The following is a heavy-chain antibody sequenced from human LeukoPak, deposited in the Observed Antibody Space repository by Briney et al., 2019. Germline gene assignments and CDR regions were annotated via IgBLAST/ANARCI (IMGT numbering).Heavy chain of an antibody. CDR3: AREGPQVPYYNDSSGYYYVDY. J-gene: IGHJ4*02. D-gene: IGHD3-22*01. CDR2: IKQDGSEK. V-gene: IGHV3-7*03. Sequence: GGSLRLSCAASGFTFSSYWMSWVRQAPGKGLEWVANIKQDGSEKYYVDSVKGRFTISRDNAKNSLYLQMNSLRAEDTAVYYCAREGPQVPYYNDSSGYYYVDYWGQGTLVTVSS. CDR1: GFTFSSYW.